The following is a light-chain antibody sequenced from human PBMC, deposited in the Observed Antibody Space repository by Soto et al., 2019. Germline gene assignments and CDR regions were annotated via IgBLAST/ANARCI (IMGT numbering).Light chain of an antibody. Sequence: EIVLTQSPGTLSLSPGERASLSCRASQSVSSNYLAWFQQKPGQAPRLLISGASNRASDIPDRFSGSGSWTDFTLTISRLEPEDFAVYYCHQRQYWPPITFGQGTRLEIK. CDR3: HQRQYWPPIT. CDR1: QSVSSNY. CDR2: GAS. V-gene: IGKV3D-20*02. J-gene: IGKJ5*01.